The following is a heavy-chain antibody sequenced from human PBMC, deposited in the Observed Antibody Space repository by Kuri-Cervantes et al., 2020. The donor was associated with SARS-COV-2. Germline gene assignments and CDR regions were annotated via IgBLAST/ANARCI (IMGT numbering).Heavy chain of an antibody. Sequence: FTNYYWTWIRQSPGKGLEWIGEIQPNGTTNYNPSLKSRVTISMDTSKNQFSLKLNSVTAADTAVYYCARGKRNSSSSYWFDPWGLGTLVTVSS. D-gene: IGHD6-6*01. V-gene: IGHV4-34*01. CDR2: IQPNGTT. CDR3: ARGKRNSSSSYWFDP. J-gene: IGHJ5*02. CDR1: FTNYY.